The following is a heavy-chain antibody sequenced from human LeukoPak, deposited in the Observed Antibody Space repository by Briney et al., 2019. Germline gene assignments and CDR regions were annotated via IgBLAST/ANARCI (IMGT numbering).Heavy chain of an antibody. D-gene: IGHD3-22*01. V-gene: IGHV3-33*01. CDR2: IWYDGSNK. Sequence: GRSLRLSCAASGFTFSSYGMHWVRQAPGKGLEWVAVIWYDGSNKYYADSVKGRFTISRDNSKKTLYLQMNSLRAEDTAVYYCARDGGYYDSSGYFDYWGQGTLVTVSS. CDR3: ARDGGYYDSSGYFDY. J-gene: IGHJ4*02. CDR1: GFTFSSYG.